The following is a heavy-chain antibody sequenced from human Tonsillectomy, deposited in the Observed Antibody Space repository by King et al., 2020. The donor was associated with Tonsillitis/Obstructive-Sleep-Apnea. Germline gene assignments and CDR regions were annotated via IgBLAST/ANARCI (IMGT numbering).Heavy chain of an antibody. D-gene: IGHD4-17*01. V-gene: IGHV4-31*01. CDR2: IYYSGST. J-gene: IGHJ6*03. Sequence: PLQESGPGLVKPSQTLSLTCTVSGGSISSGGYYWSWIRQHPGKGLEWIGYIYYSGSTYYNPSLKSLVTISVDTSKNQFSLKLSSVTAADTAVYYCARGIEDYGDDYYYYYYMAVWGKGTTVTVSS. CDR3: ARGIEDYGDDYYYYYYMAV. CDR1: GGSISSGGYY.